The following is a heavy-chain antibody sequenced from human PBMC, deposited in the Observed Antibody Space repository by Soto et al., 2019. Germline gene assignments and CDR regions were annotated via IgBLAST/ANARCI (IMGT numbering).Heavy chain of an antibody. CDR1: GYTFTGYY. CDR2: INPNSGGT. V-gene: IGHV1-2*02. Sequence: ASVKVSCKASGYTFTGYYMHWVRQAPGQGLEWMGWINPNSGGTNYEQKFQGRVTMTRDTSISTAYMELSRLRSDDTAVYYCARDQSGTTELYYYYGMDVWGQGTTVTVSS. CDR3: ARDQSGTTELYYYYGMDV. D-gene: IGHD1-1*01. J-gene: IGHJ6*02.